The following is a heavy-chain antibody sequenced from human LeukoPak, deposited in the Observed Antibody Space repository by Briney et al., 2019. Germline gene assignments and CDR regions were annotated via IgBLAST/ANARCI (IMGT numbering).Heavy chain of an antibody. Sequence: ASVKVSCKASGYAFTGYYIHWVRQAPGQGLEWMGRINPNNGGTNYAQKFQGRVTMTRDMSMSTAYMELSRLRSVDTAVYYCAGEDNSSGYRPFDIWGQGTMVTVPS. CDR2: INPNNGGT. D-gene: IGHD3-22*01. J-gene: IGHJ3*02. CDR3: AGEDNSSGYRPFDI. CDR1: GYAFTGYY. V-gene: IGHV1-2*06.